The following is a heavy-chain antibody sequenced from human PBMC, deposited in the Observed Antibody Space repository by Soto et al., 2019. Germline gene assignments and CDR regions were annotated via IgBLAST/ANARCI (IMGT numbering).Heavy chain of an antibody. CDR2: INPNSGGT. CDR1: GYTFTGYY. J-gene: IGHJ6*02. V-gene: IGHV1-2*04. CDR3: ARDKDDFWSGWDV. D-gene: IGHD3-3*01. Sequence: ASVKVSCKASGYTFTGYYMHWVRQAPGQGLEWMGWINPNSGGTNYAQKFQGWVTMTRDTSISTAYMELSRLRSDDTAVYYCARDKDDFWSGWDVWGQGTTVTVSS.